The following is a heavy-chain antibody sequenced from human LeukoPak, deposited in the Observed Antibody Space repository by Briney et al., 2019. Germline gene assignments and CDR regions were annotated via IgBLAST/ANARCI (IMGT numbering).Heavy chain of an antibody. V-gene: IGHV4-59*08. Sequence: SETLSLTCTVSGGTIPSYYWTWIRQPPGKGLEWMGYIYNSGSTNYNPSLKSRVTISIDTSKNQFSLKLSSVTAADTAVYYCARRRASGFGELFDYWGQGTLVAVSS. J-gene: IGHJ4*02. D-gene: IGHD3-10*01. CDR2: IYNSGST. CDR1: GGTIPSYY. CDR3: ARRRASGFGELFDY.